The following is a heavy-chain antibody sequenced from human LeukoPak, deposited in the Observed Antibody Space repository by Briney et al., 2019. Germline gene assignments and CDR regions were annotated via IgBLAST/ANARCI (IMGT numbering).Heavy chain of an antibody. CDR1: GGSISSYY. V-gene: IGHV4-59*01. CDR2: IYYSGST. Sequence: SETLSLTCTVSGGSISSYYWSWIRQPPGKGLEWIGYIYYSGSTNYNPSLKSRVTISVDTSKNQFSLKLSSVTAADTAVYYCARAHSYYYYMDVWGKGTTVTISS. J-gene: IGHJ6*03. CDR3: ARAHSYYYYMDV. D-gene: IGHD3-3*02.